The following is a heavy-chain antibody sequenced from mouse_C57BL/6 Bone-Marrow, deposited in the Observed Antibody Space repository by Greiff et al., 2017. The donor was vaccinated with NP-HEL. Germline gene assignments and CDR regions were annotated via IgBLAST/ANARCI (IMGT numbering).Heavy chain of an antibody. J-gene: IGHJ4*01. CDR1: GYTFTSYT. CDR2: INPSSGYT. V-gene: IGHV1-4*01. CDR3: ARLGDGYYVYAMDY. Sequence: LQESGAELARPGASVKMSCKASGYTFTSYTMHWVKQRPGQGLEWIGYINPSSGYTKYNQKFKDKATLTADKSSSTAYMQLSSLTSEYSAVYYCARLGDGYYVYAMDYWGQGTSVTVSS. D-gene: IGHD2-3*01.